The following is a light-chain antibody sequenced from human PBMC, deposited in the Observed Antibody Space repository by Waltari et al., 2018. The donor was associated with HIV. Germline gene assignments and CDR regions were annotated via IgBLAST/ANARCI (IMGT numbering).Light chain of an antibody. Sequence: SYELTQPPSVSVSPGQTARITCSGDALPKKFAYWYQQKSGQAPVLVIFDDSKRPSGIPERFSGSNSGTMATLTISGAQVEDEGDYYCYSTDSSGYPRGVFGTGTKVIVL. CDR3: YSTDSSGYPRGV. CDR2: DDS. V-gene: IGLV3-10*01. CDR1: ALPKKF. J-gene: IGLJ1*01.